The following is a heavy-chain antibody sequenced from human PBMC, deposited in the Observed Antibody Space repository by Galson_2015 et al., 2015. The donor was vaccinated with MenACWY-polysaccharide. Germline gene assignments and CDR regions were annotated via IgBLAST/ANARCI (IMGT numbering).Heavy chain of an antibody. V-gene: IGHV1-69*05. CDR3: ARAGEEYDYIWGNYRNTQLLNY. D-gene: IGHD3-16*02. CDR2: IIPLFGTP. CDR1: GGTFSSYA. J-gene: IGHJ4*02. Sequence: SVKVSCKASGGTFSSYAMSWVRQAPGQGLEWMEGIIPLFGTPNYAQKFQDRLTITTDESTITAYMELSSLSSEGTGVYYCARAGEEYDYIWGNYRNTQLLNYWGQGTLVTVSS.